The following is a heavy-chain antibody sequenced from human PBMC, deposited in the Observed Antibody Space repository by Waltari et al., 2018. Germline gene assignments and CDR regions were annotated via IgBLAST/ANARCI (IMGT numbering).Heavy chain of an antibody. J-gene: IGHJ4*02. CDR1: GGSISSSSYY. V-gene: IGHV4-39*07. D-gene: IGHD6-13*01. CDR3: ARDLAAAGTDY. Sequence: QLQLQESGPGLVKPSETLSLTCTVSGGSISSSSYYWGWIRQPPGKGLEWIGSIYYSGSTYYNPSLKSRVTISVDTSKNQFSLKLSSVTAADTAVYYCARDLAAAGTDYWGQGTLVTVSS. CDR2: IYYSGST.